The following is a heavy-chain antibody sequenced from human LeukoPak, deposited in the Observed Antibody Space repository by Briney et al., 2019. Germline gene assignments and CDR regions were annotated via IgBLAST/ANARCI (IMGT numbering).Heavy chain of an antibody. CDR3: ARALDVVVPAATYYYYYYMDV. CDR2: IIPIFGTA. D-gene: IGHD2-2*01. J-gene: IGHJ6*03. CDR1: GGTFSSYA. Sequence: SVKVSCKASGGTFSSYAISWVRQAPGQGLEWMGGIIPIFGTANYAQKFQGRATITTDESTSTAYMELSSLRSEDTAVYYCARALDVVVPAATYYYYYYMDVWGKGTTVTVSS. V-gene: IGHV1-69*05.